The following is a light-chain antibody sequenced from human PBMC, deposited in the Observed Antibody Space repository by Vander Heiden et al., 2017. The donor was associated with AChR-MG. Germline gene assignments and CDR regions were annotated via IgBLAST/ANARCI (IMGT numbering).Light chain of an antibody. J-gene: IGKJ4*01. Sequence: DIPLTQSPSNLSASVGDRVTITCRASQSISSWLAWDQQKPGKATKLLIYKASRLESGVPARFSGSGSGTEFTLTISSLQPDDFATYYCQQYNSYPLTFGGGTKVEIK. CDR3: QQYNSYPLT. CDR2: KAS. V-gene: IGKV1-5*03. CDR1: QSISSW.